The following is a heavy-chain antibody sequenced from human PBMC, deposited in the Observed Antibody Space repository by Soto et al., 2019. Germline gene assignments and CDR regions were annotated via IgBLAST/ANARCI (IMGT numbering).Heavy chain of an antibody. V-gene: IGHV1-69*08. CDR2: IIPILGIA. D-gene: IGHD3-10*01. CDR3: AREEYYYGSGAFFDY. Sequence: QVQLVQSGAEVKKPGSSVKVSCKASGGTFSSYTISWVRQAPGQGLEWMGRIIPILGIANYEQKFQGRVTITADKSTSTAYMELSSLRSEVTAVYYCAREEYYYGSGAFFDYWGQGTLVTVSS. CDR1: GGTFSSYT. J-gene: IGHJ4*02.